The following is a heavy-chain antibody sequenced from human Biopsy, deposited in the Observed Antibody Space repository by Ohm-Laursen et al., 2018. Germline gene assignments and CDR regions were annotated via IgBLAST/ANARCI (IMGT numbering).Heavy chain of an antibody. CDR1: GGSIISYY. CDR2: VYNGGIT. CDR3: ARTPRNSFWSGSYKRGLWFDP. Sequence: TLSLTCGVSGGSIISYYWTWIRQPPGKGLEWIGHVYNGGITNYNPSLKSRVTISKDTSKNQFSLQVNSVTAADTAVYYCARTPRNSFWSGSYKRGLWFDPWGQGTLVIASS. J-gene: IGHJ5*02. V-gene: IGHV4-59*01. D-gene: IGHD3-3*01.